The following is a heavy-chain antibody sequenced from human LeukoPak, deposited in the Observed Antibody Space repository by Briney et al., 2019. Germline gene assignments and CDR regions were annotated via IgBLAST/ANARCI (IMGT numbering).Heavy chain of an antibody. Sequence: GGSLGLSCAASGFTFSGYWMHWVRQAPGKGLVWVSRIKSDGSSTSYADSVKGRFTISRDNAKNTLYLQMNSLRAEDTAVYYCARVSIWFGEYAFDIWGQGTMVTVSS. D-gene: IGHD3-10*01. V-gene: IGHV3-74*01. J-gene: IGHJ3*02. CDR1: GFTFSGYW. CDR2: IKSDGSST. CDR3: ARVSIWFGEYAFDI.